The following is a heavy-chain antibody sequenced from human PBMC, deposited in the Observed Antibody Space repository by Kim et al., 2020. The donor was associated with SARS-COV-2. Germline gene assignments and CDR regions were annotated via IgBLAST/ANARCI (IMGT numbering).Heavy chain of an antibody. Sequence: SVKVSCKASGGTFSSYAISWVRQAPGQGLEWMGGIIPIFGTANYAQKFQGRVTITADESTSTAYMELSSLRSEDTAVYYCARDEVNWNYGLKVYYGMDVWGQGTTVTVSS. CDR3: ARDEVNWNYGLKVYYGMDV. CDR2: IIPIFGTA. D-gene: IGHD1-7*01. CDR1: GGTFSSYA. V-gene: IGHV1-69*13. J-gene: IGHJ6*02.